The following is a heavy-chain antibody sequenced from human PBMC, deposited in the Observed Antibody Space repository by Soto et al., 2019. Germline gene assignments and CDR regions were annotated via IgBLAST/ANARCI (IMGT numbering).Heavy chain of an antibody. Sequence: EVQLLESGGDLVQPGGSLRLSCAASGFTFSNYGMTWVRQAPGKGLEWVSSIRNTIDDTYYADSVEGRFTISRDNSKNTLYLQMNDMRAKGTAMYYCVKKFDDRRTTTCFDTWGQGNLVTVSS. V-gene: IGHV3-23*01. CDR3: VKKFDDRRTTTCFDT. CDR2: IRNTIDDT. D-gene: IGHD4-17*01. CDR1: GFTFSNYG. J-gene: IGHJ5*02.